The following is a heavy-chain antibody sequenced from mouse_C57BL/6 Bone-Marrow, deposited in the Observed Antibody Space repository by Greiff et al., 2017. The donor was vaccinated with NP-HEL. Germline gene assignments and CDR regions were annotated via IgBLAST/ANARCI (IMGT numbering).Heavy chain of an antibody. J-gene: IGHJ1*03. CDR2: IWRGGST. D-gene: IGHD2-1*01. CDR1: GFSLTSYG. V-gene: IGHV2-5*01. CDR3: AKKRGNYWYFDV. Sequence: VKLVESGPGLVQPSQSLSITCTVSGFSLTSYGVHWVRQSPGKGLEWLGVIWRGGSTDYNAAFMSRLSITKDNSKSQVFFKMNSLQADDTAIYYCAKKRGNYWYFDVWGTGTTVTVSS.